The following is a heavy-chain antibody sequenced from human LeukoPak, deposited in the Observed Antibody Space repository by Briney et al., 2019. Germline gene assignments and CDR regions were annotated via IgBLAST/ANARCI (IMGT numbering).Heavy chain of an antibody. Sequence: VSVKVSCKASGYSFTGYHIHWVRQAPGQGPEWVGWINPDTGGTKCAQKFQGRVTLTRDTSINTAYMELNGLRSDDTAMYYCARDVPGYSSYFDYWGQGTVVTVSS. CDR3: ARDVPGYSSYFDY. CDR2: INPDTGGT. J-gene: IGHJ4*02. CDR1: GYSFTGYH. V-gene: IGHV1-2*02. D-gene: IGHD6-19*01.